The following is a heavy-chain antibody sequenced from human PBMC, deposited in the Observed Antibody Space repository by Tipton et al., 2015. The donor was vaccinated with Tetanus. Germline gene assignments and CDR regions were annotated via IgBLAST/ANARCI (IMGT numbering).Heavy chain of an antibody. J-gene: IGHJ4*02. Sequence: QSGAEVKKPGSSVKVSCKASGGTFSSYAISWVRQAPGQGLEWMGGIIPIFGTANYAQKFQGRVTITADESTSTAYMELSSLRSEDAAVYYCARDRCSDVTCYFEMGGWGQGTLVTVSS. CDR2: IIPIFGTA. CDR3: ARDRCSDVTCYFEMGG. CDR1: GGTFSSYA. V-gene: IGHV1-69*01. D-gene: IGHD2-15*01.